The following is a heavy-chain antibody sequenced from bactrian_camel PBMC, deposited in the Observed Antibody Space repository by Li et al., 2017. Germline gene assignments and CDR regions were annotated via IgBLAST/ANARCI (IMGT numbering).Heavy chain of an antibody. Sequence: QLVESGGGLVQPGGSLRLSCAASGFTTSSYYMSWVRQAPGKGLEWVSSIYSDDENTYYADSVKGRFTISRDKTKNTLYLQLNSLKPEDTATYCCASYTTSTYCTVNGHFVYWGQGTQVTVS. CDR2: IYSDDENT. CDR1: GFTTSSYY. CDR3: ASYTTSTYCTVNGHFVY. V-gene: IGHV3-2*01. J-gene: IGHJ4*01. D-gene: IGHD3*01.